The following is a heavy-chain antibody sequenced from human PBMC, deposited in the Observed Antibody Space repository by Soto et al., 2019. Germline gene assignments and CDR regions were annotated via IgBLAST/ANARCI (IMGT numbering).Heavy chain of an antibody. J-gene: IGHJ6*03. D-gene: IGHD2-2*01. CDR1: SGSISSSNW. CDR2: IYHSGST. V-gene: IGHV4-4*02. CDR3: AKSSGYCSSTSCDEIYYYYYRDG. Sequence: PSETLSLTCAVSSGSISSSNWWSWFRQPPGKGLEWIGEIYHSGSTNYNPSLKSRVTISVDKSKKQFSLKLSSVTAADTAVYYCAKSSGYCSSTSCDEIYYYYYRDGRGKGTRVT.